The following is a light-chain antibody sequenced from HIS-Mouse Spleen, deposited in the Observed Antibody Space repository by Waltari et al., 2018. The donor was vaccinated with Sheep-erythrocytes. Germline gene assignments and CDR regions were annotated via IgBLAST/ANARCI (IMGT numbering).Light chain of an antibody. Sequence: DIVMTQSPDSLAVSLGERATINCKSSQSVLYSSNNKNYLAWYQQKPGQPPKLLIYWASTRESGVPDRVSGSGSGTDFTLTISSLQAEDVAVYYCQQYYSTPPGGLTFGGGTKVEIK. CDR2: WAS. V-gene: IGKV4-1*01. CDR3: QQYYSTPPGGLT. CDR1: QSVLYSSNNKNY. J-gene: IGKJ4*01.